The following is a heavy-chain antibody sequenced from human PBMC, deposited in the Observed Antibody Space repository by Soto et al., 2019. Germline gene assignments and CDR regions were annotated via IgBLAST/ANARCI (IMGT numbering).Heavy chain of an antibody. CDR1: GGSISSYY. D-gene: IGHD6-13*01. CDR2: IYTSGST. CDR3: ARDRSVAAAGTSGWFDP. J-gene: IGHJ5*02. Sequence: QVQLQESGPGLVKPSETLSLTCTVSGGSISSYYWSWIRQPAGKGLEWIGRIYTSGSTNYNPSLKSRVTMSVDTSKNQFSLKLSSVTAADTAVYYCARDRSVAAAGTSGWFDPWGQGTQVTVSS. V-gene: IGHV4-4*07.